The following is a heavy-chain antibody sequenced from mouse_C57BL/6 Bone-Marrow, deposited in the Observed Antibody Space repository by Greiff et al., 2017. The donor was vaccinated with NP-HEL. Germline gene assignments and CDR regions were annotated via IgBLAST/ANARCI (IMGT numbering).Heavy chain of an antibody. CDR1: GYTFTDYY. CDR2: IYPGSGNT. J-gene: IGHJ2*01. D-gene: IGHD2-3*01. Sequence: QVQLQQSGAELVRPGASVKLSCKASGYTFTDYYINWVKQRPGQGLEWIARIYPGSGNTYYNEKFKGKATLTAEKSSSTAYMQLSSLTSEDSAVYFCARSGYDGYYFDYWGQGTTLTVTS. CDR3: ARSGYDGYYFDY. V-gene: IGHV1-76*01.